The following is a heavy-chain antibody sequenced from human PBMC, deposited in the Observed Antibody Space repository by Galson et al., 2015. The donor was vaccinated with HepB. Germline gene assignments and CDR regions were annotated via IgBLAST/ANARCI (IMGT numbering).Heavy chain of an antibody. J-gene: IGHJ3*02. D-gene: IGHD2-15*01. CDR2: IITIFDIA. V-gene: IGHV1-69*13. Sequence: SVKVSCKASGGTFSSHAISWVRQAPGQGLEWMGGIITIFDIADYAQRFQGRVTITADETTSTAYMELSNLRSEDTAVYYCARDFGHCSGGSCPGASDIWGQGTMVTVSS. CDR3: ARDFGHCSGGSCPGASDI. CDR1: GGTFSSHA.